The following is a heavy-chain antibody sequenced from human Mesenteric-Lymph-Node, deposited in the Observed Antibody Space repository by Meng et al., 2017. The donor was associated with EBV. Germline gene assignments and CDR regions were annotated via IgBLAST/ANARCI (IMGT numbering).Heavy chain of an antibody. CDR1: GGSFSNYY. V-gene: IGHV4-34*01. D-gene: IGHD2-15*01. Sequence: VPLHQGGAGSLKPSETLSLTCEVSGGSFSNYYWSWIRQTPGKGLEWIGEINHSGSANYNPSLKSRVTISIDTSKNQFSLRLNSVTAADTAVYYCARGVQVAWRFDPWGQGTLVTVSS. J-gene: IGHJ5*02. CDR3: ARGVQVAWRFDP. CDR2: INHSGSA.